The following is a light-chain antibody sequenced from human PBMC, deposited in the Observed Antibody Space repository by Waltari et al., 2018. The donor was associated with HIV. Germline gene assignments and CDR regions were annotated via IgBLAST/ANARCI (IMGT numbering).Light chain of an antibody. V-gene: IGKV3-20*01. CDR3: HQYATSPRT. Sequence: EIVLTQSPGSLSLSPGESATLSCRASENVGSSYLAWYQHRPGQAPRLLIYGTSKRATGIPDRFSGGGYGTDFTLTLKRLEPEDFAVYYCHQYATSPRTFGGGTKVEVK. CDR2: GTS. J-gene: IGKJ4*01. CDR1: ENVGSSY.